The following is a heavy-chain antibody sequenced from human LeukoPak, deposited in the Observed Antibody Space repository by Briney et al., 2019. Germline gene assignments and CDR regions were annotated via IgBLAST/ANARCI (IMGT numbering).Heavy chain of an antibody. D-gene: IGHD3-10*01. CDR2: IQTNENR. CDR1: GFTVSSSY. Sequence: GGSLRLSCAASGFTVSSSYMSWVRQAPGKGLEWVSLIQTNENRYYADSVKGRFTIFRDNSKNMVYLQMNSLRAEDTAVYYCTRDSYSRDWGQGTLVTVSS. J-gene: IGHJ4*02. V-gene: IGHV3-53*01. CDR3: TRDSYSRD.